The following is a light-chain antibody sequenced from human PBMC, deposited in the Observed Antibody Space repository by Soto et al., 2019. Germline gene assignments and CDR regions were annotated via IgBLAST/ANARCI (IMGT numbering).Light chain of an antibody. CDR3: QKYNSAPLT. Sequence: DIQMTQSPSSLSASVGDRVTITCRASQGISNFLACYQQKPGKVPKLLIYAASTLQSGVPSRFSGSGAGAYFTLTISSLQPEDVATYYCQKYNSAPLTFGGGTKVEIK. V-gene: IGKV1-27*01. J-gene: IGKJ4*01. CDR2: AAS. CDR1: QGISNF.